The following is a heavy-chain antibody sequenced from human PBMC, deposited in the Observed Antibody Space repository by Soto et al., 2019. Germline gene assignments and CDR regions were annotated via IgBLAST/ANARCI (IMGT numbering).Heavy chain of an antibody. Sequence: PSETLSLTCTVSGGSISSGDYYWSWIRQPPGKGLEWIGYIYYSGSTYYNPSLKSRVTISVDTSKNQFSLKLSSVTAADTAVYYCARGGTHDSSGYDLADLDYWGQGTLVTDSS. CDR2: IYYSGST. CDR3: ARGGTHDSSGYDLADLDY. J-gene: IGHJ4*02. CDR1: GGSISSGDYY. D-gene: IGHD3-22*01. V-gene: IGHV4-30-4*01.